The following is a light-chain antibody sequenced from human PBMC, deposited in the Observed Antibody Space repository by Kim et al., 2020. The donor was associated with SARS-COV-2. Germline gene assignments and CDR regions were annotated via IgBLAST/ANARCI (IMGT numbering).Light chain of an antibody. J-gene: IGLJ1*01. CDR2: YDS. CDR1: NIGSKS. Sequence: PGKAARITCGGNNIGSKSVHWYQQKPGQAPVLVIYYDSDRPSGIPERFSGSNSGNTATLTISRVEAGDEADYYCQVWDSSSDHHVFGTGTKVTVL. CDR3: QVWDSSSDHHV. V-gene: IGLV3-21*04.